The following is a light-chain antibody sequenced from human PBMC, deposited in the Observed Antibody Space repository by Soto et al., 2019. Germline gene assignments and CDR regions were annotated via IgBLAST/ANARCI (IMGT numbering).Light chain of an antibody. Sequence: AIQLTQSPSSLSASVGDRVTITCRASQGIGSNLAWYHQKPGKPPKLLIYDASSLESGVPSRFSGSGYGPDFTLTISSLQPEDFATYYCQQFSFLPVSFGGGTRVEI. CDR1: QGIGSN. CDR2: DAS. J-gene: IGKJ4*01. V-gene: IGKV1-13*02. CDR3: QQFSFLPVS.